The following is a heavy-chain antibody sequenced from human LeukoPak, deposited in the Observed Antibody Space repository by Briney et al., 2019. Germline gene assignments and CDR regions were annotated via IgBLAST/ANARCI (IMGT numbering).Heavy chain of an antibody. CDR2: IKQDGSAK. CDR1: GFTFSDHW. CDR3: ARDRGWPFPHPDY. D-gene: IGHD6-19*01. V-gene: IGHV3-7*01. Sequence: GGSLRLSCAASGFTFSDHWMSWVRQAPGKGLEWVANIKQDGSAKFYVDSVEGRFTISRDNAKNSLYLQMNSLRAEDTAVYYSARDRGWPFPHPDYWGQGTLVTVSS. J-gene: IGHJ4*02.